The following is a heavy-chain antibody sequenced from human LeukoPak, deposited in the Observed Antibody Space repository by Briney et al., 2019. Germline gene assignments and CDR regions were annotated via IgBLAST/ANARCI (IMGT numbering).Heavy chain of an antibody. V-gene: IGHV4-4*02. D-gene: IGHD1-20*01. CDR1: GGSISSSNW. CDR2: IYHSGST. CDR3: ARARVGITGTTE. J-gene: IGHJ4*02. Sequence: SGTLSLTCAVSGGSISSSNWWSWVRQPPGKGLEWIGSIYHSGSTYYNPSLKSRVTISVDTSKNQFSLKLSSVTAADTAVYYCARARVGITGTTEWGQGTLVTVSS.